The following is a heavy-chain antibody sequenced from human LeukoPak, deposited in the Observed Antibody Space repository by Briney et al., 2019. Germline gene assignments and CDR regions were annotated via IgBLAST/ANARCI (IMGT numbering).Heavy chain of an antibody. CDR3: ARAPPYYSDSSGDY. V-gene: IGHV1-18*01. D-gene: IGHD3-22*01. J-gene: IGHJ4*02. CDR2: ISAYNGNT. CDR1: GYSFTSYG. Sequence: ASVKVSCKASGYSFTSYGISWVRQAPGQGLEWMGWISAYNGNTNFAPKLQGRVTMTTDTSTSTAYMELRSLRSDDTAVYYCARAPPYYSDSSGDYWGQGTLVTVSS.